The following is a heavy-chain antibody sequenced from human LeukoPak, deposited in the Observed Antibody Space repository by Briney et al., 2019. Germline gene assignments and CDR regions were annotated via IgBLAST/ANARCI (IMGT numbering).Heavy chain of an antibody. V-gene: IGHV3-20*04. CDR3: ARSPIVGDPNWFDP. CDR2: INWNGGST. CDR1: GFTFDDYG. J-gene: IGHJ5*02. Sequence: GGSLRLSCAASGFTFDDYGMSWVRQAPGKGLEWVSGINWNGGSTGYADSVKGRFTISRDNAKNSLYLQMNSLRAEDTAVYYCARSPIVGDPNWFDPWGQGTLVTVSS. D-gene: IGHD1-26*01.